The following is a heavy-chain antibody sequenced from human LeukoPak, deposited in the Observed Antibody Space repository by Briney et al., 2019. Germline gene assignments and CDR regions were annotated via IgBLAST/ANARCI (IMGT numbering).Heavy chain of an antibody. D-gene: IGHD2-2*02. Sequence: GGSLRLSCAASGFTFGSYGMHWVRQAPGKGLEWVAFIRYDGSNKYYADSVKGRFTISRDNSKNTLYLQMNSLRAEDTAVYYCAKSGVVPAAIPYYFDYWGQGTLVTVSS. CDR2: IRYDGSNK. CDR3: AKSGVVPAAIPYYFDY. J-gene: IGHJ4*02. V-gene: IGHV3-30*02. CDR1: GFTFGSYG.